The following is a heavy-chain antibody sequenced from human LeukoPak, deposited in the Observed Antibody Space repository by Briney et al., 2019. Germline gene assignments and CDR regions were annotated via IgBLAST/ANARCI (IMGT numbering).Heavy chain of an antibody. CDR1: GGTFSSYA. V-gene: IGHV1-3*01. CDR3: ARVVLGRRWLQTSYYYGMDV. CDR2: INAGNGNT. Sequence: GASVKVSCKASGGTFSSYAISWVRQAPGQRLEWMGWINAGNGNTKYSQKFQGRVTITRDTSASTAYMELSSLRSEDTAVYYCARVVLGRRWLQTSYYYGMDVWGQGTTVTVSS. J-gene: IGHJ6*02. D-gene: IGHD5-24*01.